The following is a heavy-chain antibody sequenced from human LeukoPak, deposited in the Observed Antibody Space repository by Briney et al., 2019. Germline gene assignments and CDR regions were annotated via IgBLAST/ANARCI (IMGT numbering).Heavy chain of an antibody. V-gene: IGHV3-23*01. CDR1: GSTFCSHA. J-gene: IGHJ4*02. D-gene: IGHD6-19*01. CDR2: VSGSGGST. Sequence: GGSLRLSYEDSGSTFCSHARNWVRQAPGKGLDWVSVVSGSGGSTYYADSVKGRFTISRDNSKNTLYLQMNSLRDEDTAVYFCATNGGQWPVPFDFWGQGSLVTVSS. CDR3: ATNGGQWPVPFDF.